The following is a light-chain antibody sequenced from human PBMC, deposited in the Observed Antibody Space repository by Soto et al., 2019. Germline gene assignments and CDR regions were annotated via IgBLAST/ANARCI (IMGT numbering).Light chain of an antibody. CDR1: QSISNY. CDR2: SAS. V-gene: IGKV1-39*01. Sequence: DIQMTQSPSSLSASVGDRVTITCRPSQSISNYLNWYQQKPGKAPKLLIYSASSLQSGVPSRFSGSGSGTDFTLTISSLQPEDFATYYCQQSYSIPWTFGQGTKVEIK. CDR3: QQSYSIPWT. J-gene: IGKJ1*01.